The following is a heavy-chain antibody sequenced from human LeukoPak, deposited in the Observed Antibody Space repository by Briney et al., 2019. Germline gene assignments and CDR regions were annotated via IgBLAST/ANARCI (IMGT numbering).Heavy chain of an antibody. CDR3: ARLNGAWDYYGMDV. CDR2: IKKDGSQK. V-gene: IGHV3-7*01. J-gene: IGHJ6*02. CDR1: GFIFSDYW. D-gene: IGHD1-26*01. Sequence: ARSLRLSCAASGFIFSDYWMSWVRHAPGKGLEWVANIKKDGSQKYYMDSVEGRLTISRDNAKNSVFLQMAGQRDDGTGVCYCARLNGAWDYYGMDVWGQGTTVTVSS.